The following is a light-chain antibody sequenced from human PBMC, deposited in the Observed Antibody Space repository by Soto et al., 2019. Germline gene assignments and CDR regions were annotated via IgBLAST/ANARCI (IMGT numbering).Light chain of an antibody. CDR2: DVS. CDR1: NNEIGGYNY. CDR3: SLCTRSSTSIV. V-gene: IGLV2-14*03. Sequence: APVFGSSSMSITIHFTVTNNEIGGYNYVSSYQHHPGKAPKLMIYDVSDRPSMVSHRFYGSKSGNTACLTITGLQTEEEADYFCSLCTRSSTSIVFGTGTKVSVL. J-gene: IGLJ1*01.